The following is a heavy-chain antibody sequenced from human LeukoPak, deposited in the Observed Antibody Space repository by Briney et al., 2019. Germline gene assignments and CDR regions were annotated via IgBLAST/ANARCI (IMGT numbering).Heavy chain of an antibody. V-gene: IGHV4-39*07. CDR1: GGSISSSSYY. Sequence: PSETLSLTCTVSGGSISSSSYYWGWIRQPPGKGLEWTGSIYYSGSTNYNPSLKSRVTISVDTSKNQFSLKLSSVTAADTAVYYCARAQYDRSYYYMDVWGKGTTVTVSS. D-gene: IGHD1-1*01. CDR3: ARAQYDRSYYYMDV. CDR2: IYYSGST. J-gene: IGHJ6*03.